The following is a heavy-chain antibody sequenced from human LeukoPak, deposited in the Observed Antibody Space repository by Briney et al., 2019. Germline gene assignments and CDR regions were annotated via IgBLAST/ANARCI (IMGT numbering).Heavy chain of an antibody. J-gene: IGHJ3*02. D-gene: IGHD3-22*01. CDR3: ARVPAHDSSGYYYVAGAFDI. Sequence: GGSLRLSCAVSDFTFSTYAMHWVRQAPDKGLEWVSVISYDGGNKYYADSVKGRFTISRDNSKNTLYLQMNSLRAEDTAVYYCARVPAHDSSGYYYVAGAFDIWGQGTMVTVSS. CDR2: ISYDGGNK. V-gene: IGHV3-30-3*01. CDR1: DFTFSTYA.